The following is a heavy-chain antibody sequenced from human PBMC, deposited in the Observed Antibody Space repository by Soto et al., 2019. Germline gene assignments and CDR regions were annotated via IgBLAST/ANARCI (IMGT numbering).Heavy chain of an antibody. V-gene: IGHV4-59*08. CDR1: DRAISRDY. D-gene: IGHD3-22*01. J-gene: IGHJ3*02. Sequence: SETLSLTSIVADRAISRDYWSCIRQPPEKGLERIGYISYSGSTNYNPSLKSRVTISVDTSKNQFSLKLSSVTAADTAVYYCARHLLLYYYDSSGYYLRDALDIWGQGTMVTVSS. CDR3: ARHLLLYYYDSSGYYLRDALDI. CDR2: ISYSGST.